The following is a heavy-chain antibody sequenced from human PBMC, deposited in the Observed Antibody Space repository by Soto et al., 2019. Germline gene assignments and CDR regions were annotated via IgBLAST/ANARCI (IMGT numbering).Heavy chain of an antibody. Sequence: QVQLVESGGGVVQPGRSLRLSCAASGFTFSSYGMHWVRQAPGKGLEWVAVIWYDGSNKYYADSVKGRFTISRDNSKNTLYVQMNSLRAEDTAVYYCARDSLTTVTTSWEYWSQGTLVTVSS. CDR1: GFTFSSYG. D-gene: IGHD4-17*01. CDR3: ARDSLTTVTTSWEY. J-gene: IGHJ4*02. V-gene: IGHV3-33*01. CDR2: IWYDGSNK.